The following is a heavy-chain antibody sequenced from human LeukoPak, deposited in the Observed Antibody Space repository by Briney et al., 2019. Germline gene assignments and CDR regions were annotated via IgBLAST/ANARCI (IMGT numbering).Heavy chain of an antibody. J-gene: IGHJ5*02. CDR1: GYSICSGYY. D-gene: IGHD6-13*01. Sequence: SETLSLTCTVSGYSICSGYYWGWIRQPPGKGLEWIGSIYHSGSTYYNPSLKGRVTISVDTSKNQFSLKLSSVTAADTAVYYCANGVGRSWYQGFDPWGQGTLVTVSS. CDR2: IYHSGST. V-gene: IGHV4-38-2*02. CDR3: ANGVGRSWYQGFDP.